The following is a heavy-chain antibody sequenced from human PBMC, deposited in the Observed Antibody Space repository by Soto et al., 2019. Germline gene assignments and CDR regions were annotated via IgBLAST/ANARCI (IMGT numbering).Heavy chain of an antibody. J-gene: IGHJ3*02. CDR1: GFTFSSYG. V-gene: IGHV3-30*03. Sequence: GVSLRLSCAASGFTFSSYGMHWVRQAPGKGLEWVAVISYDGSNKYYADSVKGRFTISRDNSKNTLYLQMNSLRAEDTAVYYCARSIEPLDAFDIWGQGTMVTVSS. CDR3: ARSIEPLDAFDI. CDR2: ISYDGSNK.